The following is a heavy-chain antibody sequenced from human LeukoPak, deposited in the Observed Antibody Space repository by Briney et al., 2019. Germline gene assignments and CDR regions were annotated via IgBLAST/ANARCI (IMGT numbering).Heavy chain of an antibody. CDR1: GYTFTGYY. CDR3: ARDPRTGGYDSSGYPWDY. J-gene: IGHJ4*02. CDR2: INPNSGGT. D-gene: IGHD3-22*01. V-gene: IGHV1-2*02. Sequence: ASVKVSCKASGYTFTGYYMHWVRQAPGQGLEWMGWINPNSGGTNYAQKFQGRVTMTRDTSISTAYMELSRLRSDDTAVYYCARDPRTGGYDSSGYPWDYWGQGTLVTVSS.